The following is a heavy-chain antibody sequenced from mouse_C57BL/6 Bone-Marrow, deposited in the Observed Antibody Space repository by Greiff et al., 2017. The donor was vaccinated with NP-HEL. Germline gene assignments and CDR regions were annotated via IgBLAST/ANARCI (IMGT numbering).Heavy chain of an antibody. Sequence: EVQVVESGGGLVQPGGSLSLSCAASGFTFTDYYMSWVRQPPGKALEWLGFIRNKANGYTTEYSASVKGRFTISRDNSQTILYLQMNALRAEDSATSYCARYNPLYYGSYDAMDYWGQGTSVTVSS. D-gene: IGHD2-1*01. J-gene: IGHJ4*01. CDR1: GFTFTDYY. CDR3: ARYNPLYYGSYDAMDY. CDR2: IRNKANGYTT. V-gene: IGHV7-3*01.